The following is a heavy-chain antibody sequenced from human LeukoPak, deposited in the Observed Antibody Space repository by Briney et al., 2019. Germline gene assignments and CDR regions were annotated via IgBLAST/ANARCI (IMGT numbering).Heavy chain of an antibody. CDR2: TSQDESHR. CDR3: ARDPVSGIPYYFDH. V-gene: IGHV3-30*04. CDR1: GFTFGSYT. J-gene: IGHJ4*02. D-gene: IGHD3-10*01. Sequence: PGGSLRLSCAASGFTFGSYTMHWVRQAPGKGLEWVAVTSQDESHRYYADSVKGRFTISRDNSQNTLFLQINSLRAEDTAVYYCARDPVSGIPYYFDHWGQGTLGTVSS.